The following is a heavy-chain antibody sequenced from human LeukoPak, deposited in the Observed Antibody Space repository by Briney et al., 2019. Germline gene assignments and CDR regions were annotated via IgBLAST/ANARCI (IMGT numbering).Heavy chain of an antibody. CDR1: GGSISTYY. Sequence: SETLSLTCTVSGGSISTYYWTWIRQSPGKGLEWIGHIYYSGSTTYNPSLKSRVTISVDTSKNQFSLRLSSATAADTAVYYCARDRDSSGYYYHFDYWGQGILVTVSS. CDR3: ARDRDSSGYYYHFDY. V-gene: IGHV4-59*01. D-gene: IGHD3-22*01. J-gene: IGHJ4*02. CDR2: IYYSGST.